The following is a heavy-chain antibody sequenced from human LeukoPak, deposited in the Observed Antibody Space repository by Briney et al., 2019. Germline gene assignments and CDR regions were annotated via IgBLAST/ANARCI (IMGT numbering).Heavy chain of an antibody. CDR2: ISGSGGST. V-gene: IGHV3-23*01. CDR1: GFTFSSYA. CDR3: ASHSSGWYGENDY. D-gene: IGHD6-19*01. J-gene: IGHJ4*02. Sequence: GRSLRLSCAASGFTFSSYAMSWVRQAPGKGLEWVSAISGSGGSTYYADSVKGRFTISRDNSKNTLYLQMNSLRAEDTAVYYCASHSSGWYGENDYWGQGTLVTVSS.